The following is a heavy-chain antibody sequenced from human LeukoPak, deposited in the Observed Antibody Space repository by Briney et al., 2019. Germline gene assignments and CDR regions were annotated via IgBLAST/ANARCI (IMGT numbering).Heavy chain of an antibody. D-gene: IGHD1-26*01. CDR1: GYTLTELS. CDR2: FDPEDGET. Sequence: GASVKVSCKVSGYTLTELSMHWVRQAPGKGLEWMGGFDPEDGETIYAQKFQGRVTMTEDTSTDTAYMELSSLRSEDTAMYYCATAFSSGSYPPFDYWGQGTLVTVSS. V-gene: IGHV1-24*01. CDR3: ATAFSSGSYPPFDY. J-gene: IGHJ4*02.